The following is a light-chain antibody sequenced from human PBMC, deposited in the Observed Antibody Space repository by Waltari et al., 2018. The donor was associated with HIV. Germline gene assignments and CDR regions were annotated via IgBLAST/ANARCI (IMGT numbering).Light chain of an antibody. V-gene: IGLV2-14*03. J-gene: IGLJ2*01. CDR2: DVS. Sequence: QSALTQPASVSGSLGQSITISCTGNSSDVGGPNSVSWFQQHPAKAPKLLISDVSKLPSVVSIRFSCSKSGSTAALTISGLQAEDEADYYCSSYTANSRIFGGGTRLTVL. CDR3: SSYTANSRI. CDR1: SSDVGGPNS.